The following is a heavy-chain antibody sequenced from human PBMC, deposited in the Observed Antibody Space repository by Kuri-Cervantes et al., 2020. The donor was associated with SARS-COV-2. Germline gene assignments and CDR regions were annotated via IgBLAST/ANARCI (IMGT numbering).Heavy chain of an antibody. V-gene: IGHV1-68*02. CDR2: ITLYNGNI. Sequence: ASVKVSCKASGYTFTYCSLHWLQQAPGQGLERMRWITLYNGNINYAKKFQSRVTITRDMSLRTAYIELSSLRSEDSAVYYWARGFPRPIFGVVISYYGMDVWGQGTTVTVSS. CDR3: ARGFPRPIFGVVISYYGMDV. D-gene: IGHD3-3*01. CDR1: GYTFTYCS. J-gene: IGHJ6*02.